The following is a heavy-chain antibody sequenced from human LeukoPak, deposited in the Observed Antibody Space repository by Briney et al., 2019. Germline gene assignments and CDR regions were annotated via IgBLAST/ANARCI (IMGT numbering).Heavy chain of an antibody. J-gene: IGHJ4*02. V-gene: IGHV1-8*01. CDR1: GSTVTSCD. CDR3: TRGSSGRRDN. Sequence: APVKVSCKASGSTVTSCDINWVRPATGQGLEWMGWMNPNSGNTGYGQSFQGRIIMTRDISIGTAYMELRNRLSVDTAIYYCTRGSSGRRDNWGQGTLVIVSP. D-gene: IGHD6-19*01. CDR2: MNPNSGNT.